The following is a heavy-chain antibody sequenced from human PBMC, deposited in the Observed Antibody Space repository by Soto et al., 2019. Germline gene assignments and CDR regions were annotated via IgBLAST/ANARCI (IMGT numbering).Heavy chain of an antibody. CDR3: ARSFESGYQATNNWFDP. CDR1: GYTFTSYY. D-gene: IGHD3-3*01. Sequence: ASVKVSCKASGYTFTSYYMHWVRQAPGQGLEWMGIINPSSGSTRYAQKFQGRVTMTRDTSTSTVYMELSSLRSEDTAVYYCARSFESGYQATNNWFDPWGQGDLVTVSS. V-gene: IGHV1-46*01. J-gene: IGHJ5*02. CDR2: INPSSGST.